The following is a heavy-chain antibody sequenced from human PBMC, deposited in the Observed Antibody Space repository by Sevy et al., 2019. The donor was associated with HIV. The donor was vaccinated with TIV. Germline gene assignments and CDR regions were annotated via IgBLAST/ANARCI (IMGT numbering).Heavy chain of an antibody. Sequence: GGSLRLSCVVSGITFSTSGMHWVRQAPGKGLEWVAVISYHGRDKFYADSVKGRSTISRDNSKNILYLQMISLRAEDTAVYYCAKVSRGTDDDYWGQGTLVTVSS. V-gene: IGHV3-30*18. J-gene: IGHJ4*02. CDR3: AKVSRGTDDDY. D-gene: IGHD2-2*01. CDR1: GITFSTSG. CDR2: ISYHGRDK.